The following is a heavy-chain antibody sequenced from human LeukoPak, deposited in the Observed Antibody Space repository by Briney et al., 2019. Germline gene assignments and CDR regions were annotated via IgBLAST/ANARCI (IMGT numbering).Heavy chain of an antibody. CDR3: AKVRSYDFWSGFYGFFDS. CDR1: GFSFPYG. J-gene: IGHJ4*02. D-gene: IGHD3-3*01. CDR2: ITNSGENT. Sequence: GGSLRLSCEASGFSFPYGMSWVRQAPGKGLEWVSGITNSGENTYYADSVKGRFAISRDNSKNTLYLQMKSLRAEDSAVYYCAKVRSYDFWSGFYGFFDSWGQGTLVTVSS. V-gene: IGHV3-23*01.